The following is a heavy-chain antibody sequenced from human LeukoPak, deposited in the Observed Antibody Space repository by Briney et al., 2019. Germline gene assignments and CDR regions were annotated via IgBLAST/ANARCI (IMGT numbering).Heavy chain of an antibody. J-gene: IGHJ5*02. CDR1: GYTFTGYY. Sequence: ASVKVSCKASGYTFTGYYMHWVRQAPGQGLEWMGWINPNSGGTNYAQKFQGRVTMTRDTSISTAYMELSRLRSDDTAVYYCARGEGPQTERTYRVVVTPPNWFDPWGQGTLVTVSS. CDR3: ARGEGPQTERTYRVVVTPPNWFDP. D-gene: IGHD3-22*01. V-gene: IGHV1-2*02. CDR2: INPNSGGT.